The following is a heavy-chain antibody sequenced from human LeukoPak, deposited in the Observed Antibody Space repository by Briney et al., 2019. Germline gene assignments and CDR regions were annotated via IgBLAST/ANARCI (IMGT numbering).Heavy chain of an antibody. J-gene: IGHJ3*02. D-gene: IGHD6-13*01. CDR2: IYYSGST. V-gene: IGHV4-39*01. Sequence: SETLSLTCAVSGGSISSNSYYWGWIRQPPGKGLEWIGSIYYSGSTYYNPSLKSRVTISVDTSKNQFSLKLSSVTAADTAVYYCARADSSSWYGGEGEAFDIWGQGTMVTVSS. CDR3: ARADSSSWYGGEGEAFDI. CDR1: GGSISSNSYY.